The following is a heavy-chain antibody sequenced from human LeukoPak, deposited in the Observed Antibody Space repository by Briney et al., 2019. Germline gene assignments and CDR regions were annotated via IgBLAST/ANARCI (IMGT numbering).Heavy chain of an antibody. CDR3: ARENRNIWFDP. V-gene: IGHV3-21*04. J-gene: IGHJ5*02. CDR1: GFTFSSYG. CDR2: ISSSSSYI. Sequence: PGGSLRLSCAASGFTFSSYGMIWVRQAPGKGLEWVSSISSSSSYIYFADSVKGRFTISRDNAKNSLYLQMNSLRAEDTAVYYCARENRNIWFDPWGQGTLVTVSS.